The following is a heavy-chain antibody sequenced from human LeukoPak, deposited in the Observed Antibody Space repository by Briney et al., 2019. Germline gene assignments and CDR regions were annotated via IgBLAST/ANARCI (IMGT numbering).Heavy chain of an antibody. Sequence: GGSLRLSCAASGFTFSSYAMHWVRQAPGKGLEYVSAISSNGGSTYYANSVKGRFTISRDNSKNTLYLQMNSLRAEDTAVYYCARLDYVWGSYRLLNYYMDVWGKGTTATISS. CDR2: ISSNGGST. J-gene: IGHJ6*03. V-gene: IGHV3-64*01. CDR1: GFTFSSYA. CDR3: ARLDYVWGSYRLLNYYMDV. D-gene: IGHD3-16*02.